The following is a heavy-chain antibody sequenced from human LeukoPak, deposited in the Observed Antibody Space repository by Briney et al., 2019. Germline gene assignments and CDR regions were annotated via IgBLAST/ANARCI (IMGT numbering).Heavy chain of an antibody. J-gene: IGHJ4*02. D-gene: IGHD2-15*01. V-gene: IGHV4-34*01. Sequence: SETLSLTCAVYGGSFSGYYWSWIRQPPGKGLEWIGEINHSGSTNYNPSLKSRVTISVDTSKNQFSLKLSSVTAADTAVYYCARGSGYCSGGSCVYDYWGQGTLVTVSS. CDR3: ARGSGYCSGGSCVYDY. CDR2: INHSGST. CDR1: GGSFSGYY.